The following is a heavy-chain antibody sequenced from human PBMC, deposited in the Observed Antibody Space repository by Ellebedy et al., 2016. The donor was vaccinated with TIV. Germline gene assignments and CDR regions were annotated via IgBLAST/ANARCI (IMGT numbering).Heavy chain of an antibody. CDR1: GFSFSTYT. CDR2: ITSSSSYI. CDR3: AREKDGYNCFDY. V-gene: IGHV3-21*01. D-gene: IGHD5-24*01. J-gene: IGHJ4*02. Sequence: GGSLRLXXAASGFSFSTYTMNWVRQAPGKGLEWVSSITSSSSYIYYADSLRGRFTISRDNAKNSLYLQMNSLSPEDTAVHYCAREKDGYNCFDYWGQGTRVTVSS.